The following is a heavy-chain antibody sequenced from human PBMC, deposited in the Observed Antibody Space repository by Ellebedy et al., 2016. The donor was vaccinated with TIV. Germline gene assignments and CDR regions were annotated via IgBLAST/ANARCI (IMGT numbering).Heavy chain of an antibody. CDR1: GFTFSSYN. CDR3: AKSAVVTPACMDV. V-gene: IGHV3-23*01. D-gene: IGHD3-22*01. Sequence: GESLKISCAASGFTFSSYNMNWVRQAPGKGLEWVSGIIRSGAATYYADFVKGRFTMSRDNSNNTLYLQMSSLRDEDTAVYYCAKSAVVTPACMDVWGQGTTVTVSS. J-gene: IGHJ6*02. CDR2: IIRSGAAT.